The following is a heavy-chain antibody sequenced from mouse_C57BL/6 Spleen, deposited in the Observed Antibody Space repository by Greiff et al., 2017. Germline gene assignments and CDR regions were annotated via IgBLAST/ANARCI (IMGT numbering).Heavy chain of an antibody. CDR3: ARGGDY. V-gene: IGHV1-42*01. Sequence: EVQPQQSGPELVKPGASVKISCKASGYSFTGYYMNWVKQSPEKSLEWIGEINPSTGGTTYNQKFKAKATLTVDKSSSTAYMQLKSLTSEDSAVYYCARGGDYWGQGTTLTVSS. CDR2: INPSTGGT. CDR1: GYSFTGYY. J-gene: IGHJ2*01.